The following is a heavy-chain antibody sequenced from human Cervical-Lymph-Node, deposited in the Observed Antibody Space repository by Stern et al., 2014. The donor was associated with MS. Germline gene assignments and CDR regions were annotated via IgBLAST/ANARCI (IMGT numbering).Heavy chain of an antibody. V-gene: IGHV4-4*02. Sequence: QVQLQESGPGLVKPSGTLSLTCAVSGDSISSDNWWSWVRQPPGKGLEWIGEIHHSENTNYNPSLKSRLTFSIDKSKNNFSRRLNSVTAADTAMYYCARVSISGYDYFDPWGQGTLVTVSS. CDR3: ARVSISGYDYFDP. CDR1: GDSISSDNW. D-gene: IGHD5-12*01. J-gene: IGHJ5*02. CDR2: IHHSENT.